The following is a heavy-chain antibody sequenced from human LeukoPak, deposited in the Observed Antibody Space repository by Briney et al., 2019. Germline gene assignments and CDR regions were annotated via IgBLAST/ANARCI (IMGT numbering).Heavy chain of an antibody. J-gene: IGHJ4*02. Sequence: GGSLRLSCAASGFTFSSYSMNWVRQAPGKGLEWVSSISSSSSYIYYADSVKGRFTISRDNAKNSLYLQMNSLRAEDTAVYYCARDTPMVRGTGPFDYWGQGTLVTVSS. CDR1: GFTFSSYS. V-gene: IGHV3-21*01. CDR3: ARDTPMVRGTGPFDY. D-gene: IGHD3-10*01. CDR2: ISSSSSYI.